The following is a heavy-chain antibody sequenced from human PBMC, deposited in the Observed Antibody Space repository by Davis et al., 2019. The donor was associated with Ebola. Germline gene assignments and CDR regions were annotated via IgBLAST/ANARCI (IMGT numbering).Heavy chain of an antibody. CDR2: MNPNSGNT. D-gene: IGHD2-15*01. Sequence: ASVKVSCKASGYTFTSYDINWVRQATGQGLEWMGWMNPNSGNTGYAQKFQGRVTMTRNTSISTAYMELSSLRSEDTAVYYCASWYCSGGSCYLYYGMDVWGQGTTVTVSS. V-gene: IGHV1-8*01. J-gene: IGHJ6*02. CDR1: GYTFTSYD. CDR3: ASWYCSGGSCYLYYGMDV.